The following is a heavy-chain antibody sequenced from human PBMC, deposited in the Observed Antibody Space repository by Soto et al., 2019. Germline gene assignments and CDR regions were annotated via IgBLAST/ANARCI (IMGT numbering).Heavy chain of an antibody. D-gene: IGHD3-22*01. CDR2: IYYSRST. CDR3: ARDGNYYDSSGPCFDY. V-gene: IGHV4-59*12. CDR1: GGSISGYY. Sequence: SETLSLTCTVSGGSISGYYWSWIRQPPGKGLEWIGYIYYSRSTNYNPSLKSRVTISVDTSKNQFSLKLSSVTAADTAVYYCARDGNYYDSSGPCFDYWGQGTLVTVSS. J-gene: IGHJ4*02.